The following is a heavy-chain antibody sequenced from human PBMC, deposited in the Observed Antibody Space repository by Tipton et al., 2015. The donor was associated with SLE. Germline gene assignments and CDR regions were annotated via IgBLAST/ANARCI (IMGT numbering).Heavy chain of an antibody. Sequence: TLSLTRTVSGGSISSYYWSWIRQPPGKGLEWIGYIYYSGSTNYHPSLKSRVTISVDTSKNQFSLKLSSVTAADTAVYYCASYRLLWPWYFDLWGRGTLVTVSS. D-gene: IGHD3-10*01. CDR2: IYYSGST. V-gene: IGHV4-59*01. CDR3: ASYRLLWPWYFDL. J-gene: IGHJ2*01. CDR1: GGSISSYY.